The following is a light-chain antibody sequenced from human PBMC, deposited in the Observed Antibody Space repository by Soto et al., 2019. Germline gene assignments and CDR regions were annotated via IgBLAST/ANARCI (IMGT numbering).Light chain of an antibody. CDR3: QQSYSSPPT. J-gene: IGKJ1*01. V-gene: IGKV1-39*01. Sequence: DIQMTQSPYYLSASVGNRVTIACRASQSVSTYLNWYQQKPGKVPKLLVYGTSRLQSGVPSRFTGSGSGTDFTLTISSLQPEDSATYYCQQSYSSPPTFGQGTKVEIK. CDR2: GTS. CDR1: QSVSTY.